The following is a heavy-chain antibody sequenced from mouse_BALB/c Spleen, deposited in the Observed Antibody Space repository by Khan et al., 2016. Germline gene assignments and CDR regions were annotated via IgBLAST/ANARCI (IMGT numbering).Heavy chain of an antibody. CDR3: ARWWDAEYYFDY. V-gene: IGHV3-2*02. D-gene: IGHD1-1*02. Sequence: VQLQQSGPGLVKPSQSLSLTCTVTGYSITSDYAWNWIRQFPGNKLEWMGYISYSGSTNYNPSLKSRISITRDTSKNQFFLQLNSVTTEDTATYYCARWWDAEYYFDYWGQGTTLTVAS. CDR1: GYSITSDYA. J-gene: IGHJ2*01. CDR2: ISYSGST.